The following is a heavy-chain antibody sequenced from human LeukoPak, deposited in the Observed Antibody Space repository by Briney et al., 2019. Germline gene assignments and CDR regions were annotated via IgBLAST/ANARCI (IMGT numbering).Heavy chain of an antibody. CDR2: IYYSGIT. CDR3: ASFHVLSYYYGSGSRVGDAFDI. J-gene: IGHJ3*02. Sequence: TSETLSLTCTVSGGSINSGGHYWNWIRQHPGKGLEWIGCIYYSGITYYNPSLKSRLSMSVDPSKNQFSLTLDSVTAADTAVYYCASFHVLSYYYGSGSRVGDAFDIWGQGTMVTASS. D-gene: IGHD3-10*01. CDR1: GGSINSGGHY. V-gene: IGHV4-31*03.